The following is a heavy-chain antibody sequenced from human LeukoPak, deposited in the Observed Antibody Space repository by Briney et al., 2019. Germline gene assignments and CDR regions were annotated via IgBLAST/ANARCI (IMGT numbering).Heavy chain of an antibody. J-gene: IGHJ4*02. CDR1: GFTFSSYE. CDR2: ISSSGSTI. V-gene: IGHV3-48*03. Sequence: PGGSLGLSCAASGFTFSSYEMNWVRQAPGKGLEWVSYISSSGSTIYYADSVKGRFTISRDNAKNLLYLQMNSLRAEDTAVYYCARLGQQLVEGAFDYWGQGTLVTVSS. D-gene: IGHD6-13*01. CDR3: ARLGQQLVEGAFDY.